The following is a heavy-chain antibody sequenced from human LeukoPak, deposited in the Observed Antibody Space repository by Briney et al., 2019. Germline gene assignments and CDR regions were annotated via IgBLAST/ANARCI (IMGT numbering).Heavy chain of an antibody. CDR3: ARRRYSSSWYGAFDI. V-gene: IGHV5-10-1*01. Sequence: GESLKISCKGSGYSFTSYWISWVRQLPGKGLEWMGRIDPSDSYTNYSPSFQGHVTISADKSISTAYLQWSSLKASDTAMYHCARRRYSSSWYGAFDIWGQGTMVTVSS. CDR1: GYSFTSYW. CDR2: IDPSDSYT. J-gene: IGHJ3*02. D-gene: IGHD6-13*01.